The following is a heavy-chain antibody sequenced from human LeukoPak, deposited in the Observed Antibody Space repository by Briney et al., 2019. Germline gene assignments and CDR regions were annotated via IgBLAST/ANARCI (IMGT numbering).Heavy chain of an antibody. CDR2: IKNKADGETT. CDR1: GFTFSHAW. Sequence: GGSLRLSCAASGFTFSHAWMTWVRQAPGKGLDWVGRIKNKADGETTDYAAPGRGRFTSARDDSRSTLHLQKNSLKSDDTAIYYCSEPVPGGAYQFDYWGQGILVTVSS. CDR3: SEPVPGGAYQFDY. V-gene: IGHV3-15*01. D-gene: IGHD3-16*01. J-gene: IGHJ4*02.